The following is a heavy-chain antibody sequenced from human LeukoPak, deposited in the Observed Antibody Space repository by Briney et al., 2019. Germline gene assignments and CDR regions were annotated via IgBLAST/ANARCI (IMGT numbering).Heavy chain of an antibody. CDR1: GGSLSGYY. J-gene: IGHJ3*02. D-gene: IGHD2-15*01. V-gene: IGHV4-34*01. Sequence: SETLSLTCAVYGGSLSGYYWNWIRQSPGKWLEWIGEINHSGTTNYNPSLKSRVTISVDTSKNQFSLRLTSVTAADTAVYYCARFPCSGDSCYSGIRAFDIWGQGTMVTVSS. CDR2: INHSGTT. CDR3: ARFPCSGDSCYSGIRAFDI.